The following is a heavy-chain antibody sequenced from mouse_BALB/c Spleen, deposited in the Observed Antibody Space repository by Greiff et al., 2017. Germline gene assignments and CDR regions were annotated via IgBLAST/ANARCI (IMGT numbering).Heavy chain of an antibody. CDR2: IYPSDSYT. J-gene: IGHJ3*01. CDR1: GYTFTSYW. V-gene: IGHV1-69*02. D-gene: IGHD2-1*01. Sequence: QVQLQQPGAELVRPGASVKLSCKASGYTFTSYWINWVKQRPGQGLEWIGNIYPSDSYTNYNQKFKGKATLTVDESSSTAYMQLSSLTSEDSAVYYCARRGGNYVGAWFAYWGQGTLVTVSA. CDR3: ARRGGNYVGAWFAY.